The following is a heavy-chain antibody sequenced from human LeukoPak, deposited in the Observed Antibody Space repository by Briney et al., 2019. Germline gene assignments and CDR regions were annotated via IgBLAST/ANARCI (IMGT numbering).Heavy chain of an antibody. V-gene: IGHV1-2*06. J-gene: IGHJ5*02. CDR2: INPNSGGT. Sequence: GASVKVSCKASGYTFTSYYMHWVRQAPGQGLEWMGRINPNSGGTNYAQKFQGRVTMTRDTSISTAYMELSRLRSDDTAVYYCARESIRCSSTSCSNLRTFDPWGQGTLVTVSS. CDR3: ARESIRCSSTSCSNLRTFDP. D-gene: IGHD2-2*01. CDR1: GYTFTSYY.